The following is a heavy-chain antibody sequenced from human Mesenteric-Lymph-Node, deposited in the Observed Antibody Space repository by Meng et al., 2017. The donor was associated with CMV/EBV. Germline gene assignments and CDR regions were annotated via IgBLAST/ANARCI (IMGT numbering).Heavy chain of an antibody. Sequence: GESLKISCAASGLTFSNYAMSWVRQAPGKGLEWVSGISGSGDTTYYADSVKGRFTISRDNSKKTMYLQMNSLRAEDTAVYYCAKDPRYSPYDAFDIWGQGTMVTVSS. V-gene: IGHV3-23*01. D-gene: IGHD5-18*01. CDR1: GLTFSNYA. J-gene: IGHJ3*02. CDR2: ISGSGDTT. CDR3: AKDPRYSPYDAFDI.